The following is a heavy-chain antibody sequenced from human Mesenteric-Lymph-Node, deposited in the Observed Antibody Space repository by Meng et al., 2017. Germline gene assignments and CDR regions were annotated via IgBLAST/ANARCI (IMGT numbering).Heavy chain of an antibody. CDR2: IDDSGST. J-gene: IGHJ4*02. D-gene: IGHD1-26*01. CDR1: GVSISSNIR. V-gene: IGHV4-4*02. Sequence: QGQLRESGAGLVKPSGTLSLTCGVSGVSISSNIRWTWVRQPPGKGLEWIGDIDDSGSTNYNPSLNSRISISLDKSKNHFSLKVNSVTAADTAVYYCARGKQDAWELLAYWGQGALVTVSS. CDR3: ARGKQDAWELLAY.